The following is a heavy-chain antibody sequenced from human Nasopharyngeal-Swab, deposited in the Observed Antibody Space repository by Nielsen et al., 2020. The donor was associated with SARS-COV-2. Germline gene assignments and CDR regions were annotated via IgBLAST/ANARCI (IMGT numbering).Heavy chain of an antibody. V-gene: IGHV3-72*01. CDR3: ARGFRGFSD. CDR1: GLTLSDHY. D-gene: IGHD3-3*01. Sequence: GESLKISCAVSGLTLSDHYMDWVRQAPGKGLEWVGRTRNKVNSYSTVYAASVRGRFTISRDDSSTSVYLQMTSLKSEDTAVYYCARGFRGFSDWGQGTLVTVSS. J-gene: IGHJ4*02. CDR2: TRNKVNSYST.